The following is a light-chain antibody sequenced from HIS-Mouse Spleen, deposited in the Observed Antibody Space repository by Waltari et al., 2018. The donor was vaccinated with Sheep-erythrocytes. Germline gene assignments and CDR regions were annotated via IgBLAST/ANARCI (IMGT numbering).Light chain of an antibody. V-gene: IGLV2-23*01. Sequence: QSALTQPASVSGSPGQSITISCTGTSSDVGSYNLVSWYQQHPGKAPKLMIYEGSKRPSGVASRFAGSKSGNTASLTISVLQAEDEADYYCCSYAGSSTPWVFGGGTKLTVL. J-gene: IGLJ3*02. CDR3: CSYAGSSTPWV. CDR1: SSDVGSYNL. CDR2: EGS.